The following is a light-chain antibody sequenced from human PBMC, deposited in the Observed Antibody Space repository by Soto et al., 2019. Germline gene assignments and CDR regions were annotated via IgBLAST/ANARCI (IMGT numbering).Light chain of an antibody. CDR2: DAS. Sequence: EIVLTQSPATLSLSPGERATLSCRASQSVSSYLAWYQQKPGQAPRLLIYDASNRATGIPARFSGSGSGIDCTLTISSLETEDFAVYYCQQRSNWRITFGQGTRLEIK. J-gene: IGKJ5*01. CDR1: QSVSSY. CDR3: QQRSNWRIT. V-gene: IGKV3-11*01.